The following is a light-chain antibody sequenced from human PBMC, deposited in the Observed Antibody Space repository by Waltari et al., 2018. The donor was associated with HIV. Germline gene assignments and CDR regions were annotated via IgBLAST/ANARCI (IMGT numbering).Light chain of an antibody. CDR3: QSYDSSLSGDVV. J-gene: IGLJ2*01. CDR1: SSNIGAGYD. CDR2: GNS. Sequence: QSVLTQPPSVSGAPGQRVTISCTGSSSNIGAGYDVHWSQQLPGTAPKLLIYGNSNRPSGVPDRFSGSKSGTSASLTITGLQAEDEADYYCQSYDSSLSGDVVFGGGTKLTVL. V-gene: IGLV1-40*01.